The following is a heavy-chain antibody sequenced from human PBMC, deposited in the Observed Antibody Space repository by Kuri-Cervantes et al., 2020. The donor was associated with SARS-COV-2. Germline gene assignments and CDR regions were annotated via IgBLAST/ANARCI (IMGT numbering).Heavy chain of an antibody. Sequence: GESLKIPCAASGFTFSSYWMSWVRQAPGKGLEWVSAISGSGGSTYYADSVKGRFTISRDNSKNTLYLQMNSLRAEDTAVYYCAKDVSTYYYDSWGQGTLVTVSS. V-gene: IGHV3-23*01. D-gene: IGHD3-22*01. CDR2: ISGSGGST. CDR3: AKDVSTYYYDS. CDR1: GFTFSSYW. J-gene: IGHJ4*02.